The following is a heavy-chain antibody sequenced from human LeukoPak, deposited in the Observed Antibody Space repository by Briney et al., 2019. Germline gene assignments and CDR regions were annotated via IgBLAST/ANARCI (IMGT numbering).Heavy chain of an antibody. D-gene: IGHD1-26*01. CDR2: ISGGGDSA. V-gene: IGHV3-23*01. Sequence: GGSLRLSCAASGFTFSNYVMSWVRQAPGKGLEWVSGISGGGDSAYYAVSVKGRCTISRDNSQSTVFLQMSSLRAEDTAVYYCAKVTGSWKSDAFDFWGRGTVVTVSS. J-gene: IGHJ3*01. CDR1: GFTFSNYV. CDR3: AKVTGSWKSDAFDF.